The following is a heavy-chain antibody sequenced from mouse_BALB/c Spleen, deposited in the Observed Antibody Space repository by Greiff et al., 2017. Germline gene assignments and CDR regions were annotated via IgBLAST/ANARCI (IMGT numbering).Heavy chain of an antibody. CDR3: ARDPPYCYGSSYKYCDV. J-gene: IGHJ1*01. CDR1: GFSLTSYG. V-gene: IGHV2-9*02. D-gene: IGHD1-1*01. CDR2: IWAGGST. Sequence: QVQLKESGPGLVAPSQSLSITCTVSGFSLTSYGVHWVRQPPGKGLEWLGVIWAGGSTNYNSALMSRLSISKDNSKSQVFLKMNSLQTDDTAMYYCARDPPYCYGSSYKYCDVWGAGTTVTVSA.